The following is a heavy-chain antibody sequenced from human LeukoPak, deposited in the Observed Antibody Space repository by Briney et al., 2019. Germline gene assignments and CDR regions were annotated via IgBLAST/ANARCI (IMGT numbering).Heavy chain of an antibody. CDR2: IKHDGSEK. Sequence: GGSLRLSCVASGFTFSLFWMTWVRPPPGKGLEWVANIKHDGSEKVYVDSVKGRFTISRDNAKKSLYLQMNSLRGEDTAVYYCARGRSTEYWGQGTLVTVSS. CDR3: ARGRSTEY. J-gene: IGHJ4*02. V-gene: IGHV3-7*01. CDR1: GFTFSLFW.